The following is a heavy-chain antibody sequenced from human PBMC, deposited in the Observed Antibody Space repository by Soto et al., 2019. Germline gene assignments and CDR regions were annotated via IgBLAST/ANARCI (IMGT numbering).Heavy chain of an antibody. D-gene: IGHD4-17*01. J-gene: IGHJ4*02. CDR2: MNPNSGNT. CDR1: GYTFTSYD. CDR3: ARVGDDGLGIDY. V-gene: IGHV1-8*01. Sequence: QVQLVQSGAEVKKPGASVKVSCKASGYTFTSYDINWVRKATGQGLEWMGWMNPNSGNTGYAQKFQGRVTMTRNTSLSTAYMALSSLRSEDTAVYYCARVGDDGLGIDYWGQGTLVTFSS.